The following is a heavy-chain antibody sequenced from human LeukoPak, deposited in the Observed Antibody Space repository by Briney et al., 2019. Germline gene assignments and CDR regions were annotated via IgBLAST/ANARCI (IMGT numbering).Heavy chain of an antibody. CDR2: IHHSGST. V-gene: IGHV4-38-2*02. CDR1: GYSFNSGYY. J-gene: IGHJ4*02. Sequence: SETLSLTCTVSGYSFNSGYYWGWIRQAPGKGLEWIGNIHHSGSTYYNPSLKSRVTISVDSSKNEFSLKLNSVTAADTAVYYCAKQRGATPYYFDYWGQGTPVTVSS. D-gene: IGHD1-26*01. CDR3: AKQRGATPYYFDY.